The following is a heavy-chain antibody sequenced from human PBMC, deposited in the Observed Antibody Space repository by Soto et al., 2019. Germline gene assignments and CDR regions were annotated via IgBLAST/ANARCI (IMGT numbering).Heavy chain of an antibody. V-gene: IGHV2-5*02. CDR1: GFSLSTSGVG. CDR2: IYWDRDK. Sequence: QITLKESGPTLVKPTQTLTLTCTFSGFSLSTSGVGVGWIRQPPGKALEWLALIYWDRDKRYSPSLKSRLTIPKDTSKNQVVLTMNNMDPVDTATYYCAHLHASYDILTGYLDYGGQGTLVTVSS. D-gene: IGHD3-9*01. CDR3: AHLHASYDILTGYLDY. J-gene: IGHJ4*02.